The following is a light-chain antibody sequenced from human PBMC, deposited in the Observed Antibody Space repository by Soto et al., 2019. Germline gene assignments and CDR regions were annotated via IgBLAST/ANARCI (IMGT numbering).Light chain of an antibody. V-gene: IGKV1-5*01. J-gene: IGKJ1*01. CDR2: DAS. CDR3: QQYNSYSRT. Sequence: DIQMTQSPSTLSASVGDRVTITCRASQSIDNWLAWYQQKPGKAPELLIFDASTLQSGVPTRFSGSGSGTEFTLTISSLQSDDLATYYCQQYNSYSRTFGQGTKVEIK. CDR1: QSIDNW.